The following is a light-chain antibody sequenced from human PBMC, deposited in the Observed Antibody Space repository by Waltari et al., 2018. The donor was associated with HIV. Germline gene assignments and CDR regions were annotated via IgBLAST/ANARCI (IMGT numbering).Light chain of an antibody. J-gene: IGLJ1*01. V-gene: IGLV1-44*01. CDR3: AAWDDSLNGYV. Sequence: QSVLTQPPSASGTPGHRVTISFSGSSSNIGSYTVNWYQHLPATAPKLLIFRNSPRPSGVPDRFSASKSGTSASLAISGLQSEDEADYYCAAWDDSLNGYVFGTGTRVTVL. CDR1: SSNIGSYT. CDR2: RNS.